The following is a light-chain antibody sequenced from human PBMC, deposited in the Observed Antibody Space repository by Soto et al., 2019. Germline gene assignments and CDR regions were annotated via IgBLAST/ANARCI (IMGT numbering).Light chain of an antibody. J-gene: IGLJ2*01. V-gene: IGLV1-44*01. CDR1: SSNIGRNT. CDR2: NNY. CDR3: AAWDDSLNGHVV. Sequence: QAVVTQPPSASGTPGQRATISCAGSSSNIGRNTVNWYHQLPGAAPKLLIYNNYQRPSGVPDRFSGSKSGTSASLAISGLQSEDEADYYCAAWDDSLNGHVVFGGGTKLTVL.